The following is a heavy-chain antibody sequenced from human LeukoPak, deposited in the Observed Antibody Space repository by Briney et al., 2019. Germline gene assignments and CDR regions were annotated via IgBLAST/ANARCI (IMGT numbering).Heavy chain of an antibody. CDR1: GGSISSYC. CDR3: ARFFTMVRGAYYFDY. Sequence: PSETLSLTCTVSGGSISSYCWSWIRQPPGKGLEWIGYIYYSESTNYNPSLKSRVTISVDTSKNQFSLKLSSVTAADTAVYYCARFFTMVRGAYYFDYWGQGTLVTVSS. D-gene: IGHD3-10*01. V-gene: IGHV4-59*08. CDR2: IYYSEST. J-gene: IGHJ4*02.